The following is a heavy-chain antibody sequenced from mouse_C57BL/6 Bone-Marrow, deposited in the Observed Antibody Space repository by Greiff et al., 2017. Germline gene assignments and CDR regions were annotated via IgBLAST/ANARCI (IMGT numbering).Heavy chain of an antibody. J-gene: IGHJ2*01. CDR3: TRKALCFSLDY. V-gene: IGHV1-4*01. CDR1: GYTFTSYT. Sequence: QVQLQQSGAELARPGASVKMSCKASGYTFTSYTMHWVKQRPGQGLEWIGYINPSSGYTKYNQKFKDKATLTADKSSSTAYMQLSSLTSADSAVYYCTRKALCFSLDYWGQGTTLTVSS. D-gene: IGHD6-2*01. CDR2: INPSSGYT.